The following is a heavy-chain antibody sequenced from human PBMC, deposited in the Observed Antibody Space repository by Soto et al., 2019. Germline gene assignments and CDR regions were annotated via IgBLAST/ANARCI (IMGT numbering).Heavy chain of an antibody. CDR3: ASALYCSGGSCSFDP. V-gene: IGHV4-61*01. CDR1: GGSVSSGSYY. J-gene: IGHJ5*02. CDR2: IYYSGST. D-gene: IGHD2-15*01. Sequence: SETLSLTCTVSGGSVSSGSYYWSWIRQPPGKGLEWIGYIYYSGSTNYNPSLKGRVTISVDTSKNQFSLKLSSVTAADTAVYYCASALYCSGGSCSFDPWGQGTLVTVSS.